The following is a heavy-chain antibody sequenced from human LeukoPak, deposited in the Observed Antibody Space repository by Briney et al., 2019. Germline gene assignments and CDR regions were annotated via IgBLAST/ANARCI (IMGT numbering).Heavy chain of an antibody. CDR3: ARTSDSDAFDI. Sequence: LPGGSLRLSCAASGFTFDDYGMSWVRQVPGKGLEWVSGINWNGGSTGYEDSVKGRFTISRDNAKNSLYLQMDSLRAEDTALYHCARTSDSDAFDIWGQGTMVTVSS. D-gene: IGHD3-22*01. J-gene: IGHJ3*02. CDR1: GFTFDDYG. CDR2: INWNGGST. V-gene: IGHV3-20*01.